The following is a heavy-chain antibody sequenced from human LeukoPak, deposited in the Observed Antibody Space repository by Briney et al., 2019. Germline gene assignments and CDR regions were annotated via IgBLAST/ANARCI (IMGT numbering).Heavy chain of an antibody. V-gene: IGHV4-34*10. D-gene: IGHD3-22*01. J-gene: IGHJ4*02. Sequence: SETLSLTCAVYGGSFSGYYWSWIRQPPGKGLEWIGEIKHSGSTNYNPSLKSRVTMSVDTSKNQFSLKLSSVTAADTAVYYCARRAYYDSSGYSYFDYWGQGTLVTVSS. CDR2: IKHSGST. CDR3: ARRAYYDSSGYSYFDY. CDR1: GGSFSGYY.